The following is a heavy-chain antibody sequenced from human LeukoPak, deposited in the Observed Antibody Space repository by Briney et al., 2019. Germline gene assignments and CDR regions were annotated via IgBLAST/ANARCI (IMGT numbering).Heavy chain of an antibody. Sequence: GGSLRLSCAASGFTFSNAWMSWVRQAPGKGLEWVARINSDGSSTSYADSVKGRFTISRDNAKNSLYLQMNSLRAEDTAVYYCAKRLYSGYDDYWGQGTLVTVSS. D-gene: IGHD5-12*01. J-gene: IGHJ4*02. CDR2: INSDGSST. V-gene: IGHV3-74*01. CDR3: AKRLYSGYDDY. CDR1: GFTFSNAW.